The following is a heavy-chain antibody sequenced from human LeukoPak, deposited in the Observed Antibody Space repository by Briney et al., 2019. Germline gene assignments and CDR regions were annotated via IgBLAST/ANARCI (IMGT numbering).Heavy chain of an antibody. Sequence: GRSLRLSCAASGFTFDDYAMHWARQAPGKGLEWVSGISWNSGSIGYADSAKGRFTISRDNAKNSLYLQMNSLRAEDMALYYCAKGGGGYSYYYYMDVWGKGTTVTVSS. CDR3: AKGGGGYSYYYYMDV. CDR1: GFTFDDYA. J-gene: IGHJ6*03. V-gene: IGHV3-9*03. CDR2: ISWNSGSI. D-gene: IGHD3-10*01.